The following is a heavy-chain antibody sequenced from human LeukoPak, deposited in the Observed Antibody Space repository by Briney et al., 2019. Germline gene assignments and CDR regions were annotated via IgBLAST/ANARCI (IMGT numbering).Heavy chain of an antibody. J-gene: IGHJ5*02. CDR2: IKQDGSEK. CDR3: AKEGLGYCSGGSCGGWFDP. CDR1: GFTFSRYW. D-gene: IGHD2-15*01. Sequence: PGGSLRLSCAASGFTFSRYWMSWVRQAPGKGLEWVANIKQDGSEKDYVDSVKGRFTISRDNAKNSLYLQMNSLTAEDTAVYYCAKEGLGYCSGGSCGGWFDPWGQGTLVTVSS. V-gene: IGHV3-7*01.